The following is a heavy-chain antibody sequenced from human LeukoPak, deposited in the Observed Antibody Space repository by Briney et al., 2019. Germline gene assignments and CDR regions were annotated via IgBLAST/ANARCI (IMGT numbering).Heavy chain of an antibody. CDR1: GFSFRNYA. Sequence: GGALKLSCAASGFSFRNYALNWVGKAPGEGLEGVSAISGGGGSLLYADSVKGRSSISRENSKNTLYLQMSSLRVEESAVYYCAKVFTHSDGWYTHFDYWGQGTLVTVSS. CDR2: ISGGGGSL. V-gene: IGHV3-23*01. J-gene: IGHJ4*02. CDR3: AKVFTHSDGWYTHFDY. D-gene: IGHD6-19*01.